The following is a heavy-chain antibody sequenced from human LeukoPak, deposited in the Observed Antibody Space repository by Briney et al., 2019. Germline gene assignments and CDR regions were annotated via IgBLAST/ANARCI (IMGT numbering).Heavy chain of an antibody. V-gene: IGHV4-34*01. CDR1: GGSFSGYY. J-gene: IGHJ4*02. CDR2: INHREST. CDR3: ARALTLYSSSSVRAGPKKYYFDY. D-gene: IGHD6-13*01. Sequence: SETLSLTCAVYGGSFSGYYWSWIRQPPGKGLEWIGEINHRESTNYNPSLKSRVTISVDTSKNQFSLKLSSVTAADTAVYYCARALTLYSSSSVRAGPKKYYFDYWGQGTLVTVSP.